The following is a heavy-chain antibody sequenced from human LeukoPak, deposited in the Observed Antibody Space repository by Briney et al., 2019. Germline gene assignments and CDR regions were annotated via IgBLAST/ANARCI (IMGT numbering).Heavy chain of an antibody. Sequence: RASVTVSCTAFGYTFTGYYMHWVRQAPGQGLEWMGRINPNSGGTDYAQKFQGRVTMTRDTSISTVYMELSRLRSDDTAVYYCAAWAYVSGNGMDVWGQGTTVTVSS. D-gene: IGHD3-10*01. V-gene: IGHV1-2*06. J-gene: IGHJ6*02. CDR1: GYTFTGYY. CDR3: AAWAYVSGNGMDV. CDR2: INPNSGGT.